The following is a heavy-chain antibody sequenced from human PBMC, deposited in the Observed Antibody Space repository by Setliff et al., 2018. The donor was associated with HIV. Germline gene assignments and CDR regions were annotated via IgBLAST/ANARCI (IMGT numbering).Heavy chain of an antibody. CDR2: IIPILDTT. D-gene: IGHD3-16*01. CDR1: GGTFNNYV. Sequence: SAKVSCKAAGGTFNNYVFSWVRKAPGRGLEWIGTIIPILDTTNYAQKFQDRVTITTDESTSTAYMELRSLTSEDTAVYYCARDLDEAVKDADNYVPLDLWGQGTLVTVSS. J-gene: IGHJ5*02. CDR3: ARDLDEAVKDADNYVPLDL. V-gene: IGHV1-69*11.